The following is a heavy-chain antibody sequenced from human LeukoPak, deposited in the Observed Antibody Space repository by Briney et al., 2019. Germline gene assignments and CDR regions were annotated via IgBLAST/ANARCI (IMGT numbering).Heavy chain of an antibody. CDR1: GGSFSGYY. D-gene: IGHD5-18*01. CDR3: ARAGGYSYGYAY. Sequence: SETLSLTCAVYGGSFSGYYWSWIRQPPGKGLEWIGEINHSGSTNYNPSLKSRVTISVDTSKNQFSLKLSSVTAADTAVYYCARAGGYSYGYAYWGQGTLVTVSS. J-gene: IGHJ4*02. V-gene: IGHV4-34*01. CDR2: INHSGST.